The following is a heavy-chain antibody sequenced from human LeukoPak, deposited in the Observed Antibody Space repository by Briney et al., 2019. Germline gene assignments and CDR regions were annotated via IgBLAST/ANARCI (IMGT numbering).Heavy chain of an antibody. Sequence: PSETLSLTCTVSGGSISSYYWSWIRQPPGKGLEWIGYIYYSGSTNDNPSLKGRVTISVDTSKNQFSLKLSSVTAADTAVYYCARGGRGYSYGHFDYWGQGTLVTVSS. CDR1: GGSISSYY. CDR3: ARGGRGYSYGHFDY. J-gene: IGHJ4*02. D-gene: IGHD5-18*01. CDR2: IYYSGST. V-gene: IGHV4-59*01.